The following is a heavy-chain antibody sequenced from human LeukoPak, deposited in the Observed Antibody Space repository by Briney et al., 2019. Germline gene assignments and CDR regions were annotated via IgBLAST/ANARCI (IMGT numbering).Heavy chain of an antibody. CDR3: AREAYASGSFRTDYYYMDV. CDR2: ISPTSGGT. V-gene: IGHV1-2*02. D-gene: IGHD3-10*01. J-gene: IGHJ6*03. Sequence: ASVKVPCKASGYTFTGYYMHWVRQAPGQGLEWMGWISPTSGGTNYAQKFQGRVTMTRDTSISTAYMELSRLRSDDTAVYYCAREAYASGSFRTDYYYMDVWGKGTTVTISS. CDR1: GYTFTGYY.